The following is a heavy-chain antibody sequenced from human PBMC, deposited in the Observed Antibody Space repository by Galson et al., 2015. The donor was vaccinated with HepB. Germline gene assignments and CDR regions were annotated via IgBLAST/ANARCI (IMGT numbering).Heavy chain of an antibody. V-gene: IGHV2-5*08. CDR3: AHIGLVPAAWVLFDY. CDR1: GFPLTTSGMC. J-gene: IGHJ4*02. Sequence: PALVKPTQPLTLTCTFSGFPLTTSGMCVSWIRQPPGKALEWLALIYWNDDKRYSPSLKSRLTITKDTSKNQVVLTMTNMDPVDTATYYCAHIGLVPAAWVLFDYWGQGTLVTVSS. D-gene: IGHD2-2*01. CDR2: IYWNDDK.